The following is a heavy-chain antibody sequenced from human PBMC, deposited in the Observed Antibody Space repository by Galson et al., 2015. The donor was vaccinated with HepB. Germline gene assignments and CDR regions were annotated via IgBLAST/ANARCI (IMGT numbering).Heavy chain of an antibody. Sequence: SLRLSCAASGFTVSSNYMSWVRQAPGKVLEWVSVIYSGGSTYYADSVKGRFTISRDNSKNTLYLQMNSLRAEDTAVYYCAAGYYDSSGYYPRPYYYYGMDVWGQGTTVTVSS. D-gene: IGHD3-22*01. V-gene: IGHV3-66*02. CDR1: GFTVSSNY. J-gene: IGHJ6*02. CDR3: AAGYYDSSGYYPRPYYYYGMDV. CDR2: IYSGGST.